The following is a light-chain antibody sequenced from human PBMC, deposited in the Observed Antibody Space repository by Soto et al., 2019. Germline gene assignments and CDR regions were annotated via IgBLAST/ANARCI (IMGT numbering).Light chain of an antibody. J-gene: IGLJ2*01. Sequence: NFMLTQPHSVSESPGKTVTISCTRSSGNIASNDVQWYQQRPGSAPTTVIYENNQRPSGVPDRFSGSTDGSSNSASLTISGLQTEDEADYYYQSYDSSTVVFGGGTKLTVL. V-gene: IGLV6-57*04. CDR3: QSYDSSTVV. CDR1: SGNIASND. CDR2: ENN.